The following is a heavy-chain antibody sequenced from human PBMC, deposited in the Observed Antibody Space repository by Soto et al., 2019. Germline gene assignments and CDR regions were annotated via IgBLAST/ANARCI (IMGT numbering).Heavy chain of an antibody. CDR3: ARDRRYYDSSGYPQGYYFDY. CDR2: IYYSGST. D-gene: IGHD3-22*01. Sequence: QVQLQESGPGLVKPSQTLSLTCTVSGGSISSGGYYWSWIRQHPGKGLEWFGYIYYSGSTYYNPSLKSRVTISVDTSKNQFSLKLSSVTAADTAVYYCARDRRYYDSSGYPQGYYFDYWGQGTLVTVSS. J-gene: IGHJ4*02. CDR1: GGSISSGGYY. V-gene: IGHV4-31*03.